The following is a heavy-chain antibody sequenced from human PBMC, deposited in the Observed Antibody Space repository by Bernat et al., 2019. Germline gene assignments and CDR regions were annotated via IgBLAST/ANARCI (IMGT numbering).Heavy chain of an antibody. Sequence: RVGSGGGWVRPGGSLGLSCAASGFTFRSYSMNWVRQAPGKGRAWVSYIRSSSSTIYYADSVKGRFTISRDNAKNSLYLQMNSLRAEDTAVYYCARDGPYYDILTGLGYWGQGTLVTVSS. V-gene: IGHV3-48*01. D-gene: IGHD3-9*01. J-gene: IGHJ4*02. CDR3: ARDGPYYDILTGLGY. CDR2: IRSSSSTI. CDR1: GFTFRSYS.